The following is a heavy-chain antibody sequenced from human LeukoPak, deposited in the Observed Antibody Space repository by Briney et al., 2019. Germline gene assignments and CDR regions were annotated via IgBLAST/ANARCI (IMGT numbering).Heavy chain of an antibody. CDR2: VYSSGST. D-gene: IGHD5/OR15-5a*01. J-gene: IGHJ4*02. CDR1: GRSISGFY. Sequence: SETLSLTCTVSGRSISGFYWSWIRQPPGKGLEWIGYVYSSGSTNYNPSLKSRVTISVDTSKNQFSLKLSSVTAADTAVYYCARHDIYEFYSDFWGQGTLVTVSS. V-gene: IGHV4-59*08. CDR3: ARHDIYEFYSDF.